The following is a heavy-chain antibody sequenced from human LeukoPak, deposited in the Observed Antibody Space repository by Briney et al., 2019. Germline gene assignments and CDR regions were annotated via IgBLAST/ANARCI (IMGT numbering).Heavy chain of an antibody. CDR1: GFTFSIYA. CDR3: ARALGESSAA. D-gene: IGHD3-16*01. V-gene: IGHV3-74*01. Sequence: GGSLRLSCAASGFTFSIYAMSWVRQAPGKGLVWVSRINSDGSTTDYADAVKGRFTISRDNAKNSLYLQMNSLRAEDTAVYYCARALGESSAAWGQGTLVTVSS. J-gene: IGHJ4*02. CDR2: INSDGSTT.